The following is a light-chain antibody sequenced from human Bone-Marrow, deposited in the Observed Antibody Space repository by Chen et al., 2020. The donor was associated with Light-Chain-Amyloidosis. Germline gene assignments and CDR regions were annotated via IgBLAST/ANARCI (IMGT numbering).Light chain of an antibody. CDR3: QVWDRSSDRPV. CDR2: DDS. Sequence: SYVLTQPSSVSVAPGQTATIACGGNNIGSTSVHWYQQTPGQAPLLGVYDDSDRPSGIPERLSSSNSGNTATLTISRVEAGDKADYYCQVWDRSSDRPVFGGGTKLTVL. J-gene: IGLJ3*02. CDR1: NIGSTS. V-gene: IGLV3-21*02.